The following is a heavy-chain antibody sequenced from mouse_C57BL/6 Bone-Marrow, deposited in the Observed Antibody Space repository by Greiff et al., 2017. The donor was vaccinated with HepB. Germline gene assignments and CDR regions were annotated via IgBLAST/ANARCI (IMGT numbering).Heavy chain of an antibody. Sequence: EVQGVESGGGLVKPGGSLKLSCAASGFTFSSYAMSWVRQTPEKRLEWVATISDGGSYTYYPDNVKGRFTISRDNAKNNLYLQMSHLKSEDTAMYYCARAATVVAYYFDYWGQGTTLTVSS. V-gene: IGHV5-4*01. J-gene: IGHJ2*01. D-gene: IGHD1-1*01. CDR1: GFTFSSYA. CDR2: ISDGGSYT. CDR3: ARAATVVAYYFDY.